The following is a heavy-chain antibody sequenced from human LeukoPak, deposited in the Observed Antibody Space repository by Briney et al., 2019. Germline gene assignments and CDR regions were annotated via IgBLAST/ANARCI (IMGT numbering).Heavy chain of an antibody. CDR2: IGSSGSYI. CDR1: GFTFSSYH. V-gene: IGHV3-21*01. Sequence: PGGSLRLSCEVSGFTFSSYHMNWVRQAPGKGLEWVSSIGSSGSYIYYADSVKGRFTISRDNAKNSLYLQMNSLRADDTAVYYCARETYCSGGSCYKGNAFDIWGQGTMVTVSS. J-gene: IGHJ3*02. D-gene: IGHD2-15*01. CDR3: ARETYCSGGSCYKGNAFDI.